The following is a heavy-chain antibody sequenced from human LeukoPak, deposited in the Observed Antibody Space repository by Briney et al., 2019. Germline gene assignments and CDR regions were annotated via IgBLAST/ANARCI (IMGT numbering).Heavy chain of an antibody. D-gene: IGHD3-10*01. Sequence: SETLSLTCTVSGGSISSGDYYWSWFRQPPGKGLEWIGYIYYSGSTYYNPSLKGRVTISVDTSKTQFSLKLSSVTAADTAVYYCARVSRLLWFGEPWAYFDYWGQGTLVTVSS. V-gene: IGHV4-30-4*01. CDR3: ARVSRLLWFGEPWAYFDY. J-gene: IGHJ4*02. CDR2: IYYSGST. CDR1: GGSISSGDYY.